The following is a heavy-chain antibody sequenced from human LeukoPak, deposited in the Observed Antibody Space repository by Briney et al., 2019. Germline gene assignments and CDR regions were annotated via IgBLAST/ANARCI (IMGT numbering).Heavy chain of an antibody. CDR2: TSAGGGST. V-gene: IGHV3-23*01. J-gene: IGHJ4*02. D-gene: IGHD6-6*01. Sequence: PGESLRLSCAASGFTFSSYAMSWVRQAPGKGLEWVSATSAGGGSTYYADSVKGRFTISRDNSKNTLYLQMNSLRAEDTAVYYCAKDRASSAYSSSDYWGQGTLVTVSS. CDR1: GFTFSSYA. CDR3: AKDRASSAYSSSDY.